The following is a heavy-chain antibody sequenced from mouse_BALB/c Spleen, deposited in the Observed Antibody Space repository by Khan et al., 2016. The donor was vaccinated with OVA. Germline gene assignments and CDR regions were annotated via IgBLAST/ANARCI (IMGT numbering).Heavy chain of an antibody. J-gene: IGHJ3*01. CDR3: TGHGYVAWFTY. CDR1: GYSFTTYY. V-gene: IGHV1S135*01. D-gene: IGHD2-2*01. CDR2: IDPFSGGT. Sequence: IQLVQSGPELMKPGASVKISCKASGYSFTTYYIHWVIQSHGKSLEWIGYIDPFSGGTTYNQKFKGKATLTVDKSSSTAYIHLSNLTSEDSAVYYCTGHGYVAWFTYWGQGTLVTVSA.